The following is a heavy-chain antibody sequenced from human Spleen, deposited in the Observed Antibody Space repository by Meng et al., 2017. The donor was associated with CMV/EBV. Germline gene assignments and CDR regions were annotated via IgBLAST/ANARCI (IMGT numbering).Heavy chain of an antibody. CDR1: GFAFAGHA. CDR3: VKDWDGSNCQRGCLVY. Sequence: GESLKISCAASGFAFAGHAMSWVRQAPGKGLEWVSSIGDSGRKTFYADSVKGRFTISRDNSKTTLSLQMRSLRAEDTAIYYCVKDWDGSNCQRGCLVYWGQGALVTVSS. D-gene: IGHD6-13*01. V-gene: IGHV3-23*01. J-gene: IGHJ4*02. CDR2: IGDSGRKT.